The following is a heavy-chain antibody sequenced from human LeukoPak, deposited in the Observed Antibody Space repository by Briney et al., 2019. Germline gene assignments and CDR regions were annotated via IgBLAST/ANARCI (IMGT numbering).Heavy chain of an antibody. J-gene: IGHJ1*01. CDR3: ATYYYES. V-gene: IGHV6-1*01. CDR1: GDTVSSNNAA. CDR2: TYYRSNWYN. Sequence: PSQTLSLPCAISGDTVSSNNAAWNWIRQSPSRGLEWLGRTYYRSNWYNDYAESVKGRIIVSPDTSKNQFSLQLNSVTPEDTAVYYCATYYYESWGQGTLVSVSS. D-gene: IGHD3-22*01.